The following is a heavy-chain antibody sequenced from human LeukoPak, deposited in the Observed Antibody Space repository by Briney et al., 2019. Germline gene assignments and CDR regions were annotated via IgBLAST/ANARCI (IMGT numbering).Heavy chain of an antibody. V-gene: IGHV4-39*01. J-gene: IGHJ4*02. D-gene: IGHD3/OR15-3a*01. CDR2: IYYTGNT. CDR3: ARQTGSGLFTLP. Sequence: PSETLSLTCTVSGISIISSNSYWGWIRQPPGEGLEWIGSIYYTGNTYYNASLKSRVTISIDTSKNQISLRLTSVTAADTAMYYCARQTGSGLFTLPGGQGTLVTVSS. CDR1: GISIISSNSY.